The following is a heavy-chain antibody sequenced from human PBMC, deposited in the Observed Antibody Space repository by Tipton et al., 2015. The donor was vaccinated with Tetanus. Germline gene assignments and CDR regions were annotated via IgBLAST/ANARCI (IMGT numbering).Heavy chain of an antibody. J-gene: IGHJ5*01. Sequence: SLRLSCAVSGFTFSNYKMNWVRQGPGRGLEWVSSISSTSRYINYAASVKGRFTISRDNAKSSLFLEMNSLRADDTAVYYCARRGEARANWFDSWGQGTLVTVSS. CDR1: GFTFSNYK. CDR3: ARRGEARANWFDS. CDR2: ISSTSRYI. D-gene: IGHD2-21*01. V-gene: IGHV3-21*01.